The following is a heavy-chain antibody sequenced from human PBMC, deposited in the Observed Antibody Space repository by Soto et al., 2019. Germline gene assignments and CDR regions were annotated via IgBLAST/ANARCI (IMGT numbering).Heavy chain of an antibody. CDR2: ISGSGGST. CDR1: GFTFSSYA. J-gene: IGHJ4*02. V-gene: IGHV3-23*01. CDR3: AKDHEWSYGYCYDY. D-gene: IGHD5-18*01. Sequence: GGSLRLSCAASGFTFSSYAMSWVRQAPGKGLEWVSAISGSGGSTYYADSVKGRFTISRDNSKNTLYLQMNSLRAEATAVYYCAKDHEWSYGYCYDYWGQGTLVTVSS.